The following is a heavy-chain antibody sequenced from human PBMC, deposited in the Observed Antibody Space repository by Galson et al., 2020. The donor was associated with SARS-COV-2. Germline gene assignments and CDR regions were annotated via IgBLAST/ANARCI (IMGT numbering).Heavy chain of an antibody. CDR1: GFTFDDYA. CDR3: ARVDQWGYCTNGVCPPWYFDL. D-gene: IGHD2-8*01. Sequence: GGSLRLSCAASGFTFDDYAMHWVRQAPGKGLEWVSGISWNSGSIGYADSVKGRFTISRDNAKNSLYLQMNSLRAEDTALYYCARVDQWGYCTNGVCPPWYFDLWGRGTLVTVSS. CDR2: ISWNSGSI. J-gene: IGHJ2*01. V-gene: IGHV3-9*01.